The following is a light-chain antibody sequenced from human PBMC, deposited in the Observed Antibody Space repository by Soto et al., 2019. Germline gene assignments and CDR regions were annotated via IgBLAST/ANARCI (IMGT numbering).Light chain of an antibody. CDR3: MQALQTPRT. V-gene: IGKV2-28*01. CDR2: LGS. Sequence: DIVMTQSPLSLPVTPGEPASISCRSSQSLLHSNGYTYLDWYLQKPGQSPQLLIYLGSNRASGVPDRFSGSGSGTDFTLKISSVEAEEVGVYYCMQALQTPRTFGQGTKRESK. J-gene: IGKJ2*01. CDR1: QSLLHSNGYTY.